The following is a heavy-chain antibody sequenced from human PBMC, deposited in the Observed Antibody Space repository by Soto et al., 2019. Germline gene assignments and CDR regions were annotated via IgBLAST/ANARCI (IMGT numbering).Heavy chain of an antibody. CDR2: ISYDGTNK. CDR3: AKDLQSYGDYDYYCYGMDV. Sequence: QVQLVESGGGEVQPGRSLTISCAASGFTFSTYGMHWVRQTPGKGLEWVAVISYDGTNKFYSDSVKGRFTISRDNFKNMLDMQMNRLRADDTADYSCAKDLQSYGDYDYYCYGMDVCCLGPRVTVSS. V-gene: IGHV3-30*18. CDR1: GFTFSTYG. J-gene: IGHJ6*02. D-gene: IGHD4-17*01.